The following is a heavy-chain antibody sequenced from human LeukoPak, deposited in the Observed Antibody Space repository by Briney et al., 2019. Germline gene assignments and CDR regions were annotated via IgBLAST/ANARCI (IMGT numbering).Heavy chain of an antibody. CDR3: ARAPLTYYDFWSGLDV. J-gene: IGHJ6*04. V-gene: IGHV3-66*02. Sequence: PGGSLRLSCAASGFTFSSYAMSWVRQAPGKGLEWVSVIYSGGSTYYADSVKGRFTISRDNSKNTLYLQMNSLRAEDTAVYYCARAPLTYYDFWSGLDVWGKGTTVTVSS. CDR1: GFTFSSYA. D-gene: IGHD3-3*01. CDR2: IYSGGST.